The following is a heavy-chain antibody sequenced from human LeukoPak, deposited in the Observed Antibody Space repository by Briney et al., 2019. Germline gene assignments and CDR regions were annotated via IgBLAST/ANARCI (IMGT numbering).Heavy chain of an antibody. CDR2: IYTSGST. CDR3: ARVHSSYDPPYYYYYYMDV. CDR1: GGSISSYY. J-gene: IGHJ6*03. D-gene: IGHD5-18*01. Sequence: PSETLLLTCTVHGGSISSYYWTSIRQPAAKGLERIGRIYTSGSTNYNPSLESRVTMSVDTCKNQFCLKLSSVTAADTAVYYCARVHSSYDPPYYYYYYMDVWGKGTTVTISS. V-gene: IGHV4-4*07.